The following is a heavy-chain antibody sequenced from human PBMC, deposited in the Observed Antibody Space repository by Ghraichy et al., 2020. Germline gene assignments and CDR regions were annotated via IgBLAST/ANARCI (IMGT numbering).Heavy chain of an antibody. Sequence: GGSLRLSCAASGFTFSSYAMSWVRQAPGKGLEWVSAISGSGGSTYYADSVKGRFTISRDNSKNTLYLQMNSLRAEDTAVYYCAKDGQIMVRGVIIYYYGMDVWGQGTTVTVSS. D-gene: IGHD3-10*01. CDR2: ISGSGGST. CDR1: GFTFSSYA. CDR3: AKDGQIMVRGVIIYYYGMDV. V-gene: IGHV3-23*01. J-gene: IGHJ6*02.